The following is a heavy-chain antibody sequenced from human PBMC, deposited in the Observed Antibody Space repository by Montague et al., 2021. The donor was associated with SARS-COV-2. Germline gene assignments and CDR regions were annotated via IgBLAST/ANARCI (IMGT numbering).Heavy chain of an antibody. CDR1: GGSFGDDH. CDR3: ARAHLSVSMIVVVFTSASYCFDY. V-gene: IGHV4-34*01. Sequence: SETLSLTCAVYGGSFGDDHWSWIRQPPGQGLEWIGDIKQSGSTNYNPSLTSRGPISVDTSKNQFSLKLTSVTAADTAVYFCARAHLSVSMIVVVFTSASYCFDYWGQGAQVTVSS. D-gene: IGHD3-22*01. J-gene: IGHJ4*02. CDR2: IKQSGST.